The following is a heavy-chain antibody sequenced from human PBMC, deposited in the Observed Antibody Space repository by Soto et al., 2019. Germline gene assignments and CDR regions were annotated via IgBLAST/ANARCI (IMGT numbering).Heavy chain of an antibody. J-gene: IGHJ4*02. V-gene: IGHV1-18*01. D-gene: IGHD6-19*01. Sequence: ASVKVSCKATGYTFSSYHISWVRQAPGQGLEWMGWISAYNGNTNYAQKLQGRVTMTTDTSTSTAYMELRSLRSDDTAVYYCASASEVAGPYYFDYWGQGTLVTVSS. CDR3: ASASEVAGPYYFDY. CDR2: ISAYNGNT. CDR1: GYTFSSYH.